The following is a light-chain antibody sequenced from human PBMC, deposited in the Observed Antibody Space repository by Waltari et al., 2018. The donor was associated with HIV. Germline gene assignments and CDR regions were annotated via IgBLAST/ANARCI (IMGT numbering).Light chain of an antibody. Sequence: QSALTQPASVSGSPGQSITISCTGTSSDVCVSNYVSWYQQHPGKAPKRRIYDVSKRPSGVSNRFSGSKSGNTASLTISGLQAEDEADYYCSSYTSSSTLVFGGGTKLTVL. J-gene: IGLJ2*01. CDR2: DVS. CDR1: SSDVCVSNY. V-gene: IGLV2-14*03. CDR3: SSYTSSSTLV.